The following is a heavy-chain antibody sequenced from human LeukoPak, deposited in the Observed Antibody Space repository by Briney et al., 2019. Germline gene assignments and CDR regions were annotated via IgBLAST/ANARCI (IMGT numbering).Heavy chain of an antibody. Sequence: PSETLSLACTVSGGSISSYYWSWIRQPPGKGLEWIGYIYYSGSTNYNPSLKSRVTISVDTSKNQFSLKLSSVTAADTAVYYCARQSRGAAAGYNWGQGTLVTVSS. D-gene: IGHD6-13*01. CDR1: GGSISSYY. V-gene: IGHV4-59*08. CDR2: IYYSGST. CDR3: ARQSRGAAAGYN. J-gene: IGHJ4*02.